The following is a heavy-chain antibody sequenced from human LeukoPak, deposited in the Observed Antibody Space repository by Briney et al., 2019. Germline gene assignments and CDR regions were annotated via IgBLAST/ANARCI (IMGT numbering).Heavy chain of an antibody. CDR1: GYTFSSYW. CDR2: IYPGNSDT. V-gene: IGHV5-51*01. Sequence: GESLKISCKGSGYTFSSYWIGWVRQMPGKGLEWMGIIYPGNSDTRYSPSFEGQVTISVDKSISTAYLQWSSLKASDTAMFYRARQGGGYYDSRGYFDYWGQGTLVTVSS. CDR3: ARQGGGYYDSRGYFDY. J-gene: IGHJ4*02. D-gene: IGHD3-22*01.